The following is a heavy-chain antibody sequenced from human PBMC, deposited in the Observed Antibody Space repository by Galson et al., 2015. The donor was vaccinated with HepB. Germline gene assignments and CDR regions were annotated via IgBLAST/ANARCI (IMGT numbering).Heavy chain of an antibody. CDR3: ARDRGDGYNPLSY. D-gene: IGHD5-24*01. Sequence: SLRLSCAASGFTFSSYSMNWVRQAPGKGLEWVSYISGSSTTIYYTDSVKGRFTISRDNAKNSLYLQMNSLRDEDTAVYYCARDRGDGYNPLSYWGQGILVTVSS. CDR2: ISGSSTTI. CDR1: GFTFSSYS. V-gene: IGHV3-48*02. J-gene: IGHJ4*02.